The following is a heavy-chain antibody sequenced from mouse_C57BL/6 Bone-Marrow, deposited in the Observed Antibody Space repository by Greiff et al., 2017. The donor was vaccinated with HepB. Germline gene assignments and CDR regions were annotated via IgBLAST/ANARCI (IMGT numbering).Heavy chain of an antibody. CDR3: AYPPPVVDSYWYFDV. J-gene: IGHJ1*03. CDR2: IYPRGGST. CDR1: GYTFTSYE. Sequence: QVQLQQSGPELVKPGASVKLSCKASGYTFTSYEINWVKQRPGQGLEWIGWIYPRGGSTKYNEKFKGKATLTVDKSSSTAYMELHSLTSEDSAVYFCAYPPPVVDSYWYFDVWGTATTVTVAS. V-gene: IGHV1-85*01. D-gene: IGHD1-1*01.